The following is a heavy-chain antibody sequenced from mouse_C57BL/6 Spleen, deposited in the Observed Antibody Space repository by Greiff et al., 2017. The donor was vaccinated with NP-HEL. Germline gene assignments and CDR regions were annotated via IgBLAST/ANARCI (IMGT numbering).Heavy chain of an antibody. Sequence: VQLQQSGPELVKPGASVKISCKASGYTFTDYYMNWVQQSHGKSLEWIGDINPNNGGTSYNQKFKGKATLTVDKSSSTAYMELRSLTSEDSAVYYCARSENDGYYYWYFDVWGTGTTVTVSS. CDR3: ARSENDGYYYWYFDV. CDR2: INPNNGGT. CDR1: GYTFTDYY. J-gene: IGHJ1*03. V-gene: IGHV1-26*01. D-gene: IGHD2-3*01.